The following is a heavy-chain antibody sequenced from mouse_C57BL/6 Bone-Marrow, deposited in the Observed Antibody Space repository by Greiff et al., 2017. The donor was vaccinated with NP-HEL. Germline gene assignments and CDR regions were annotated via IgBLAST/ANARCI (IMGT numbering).Heavy chain of an antibody. Sequence: VMLVESGPELVKPGASVKISCKASGYSFTSYYIHWVKQRPGQGLEWIGWIYPGSGNTKYNEKFKGKATLTADTSSSTAYMQLSSLTSEDSAVYYCARRAYDAMDYWGQGTSVTVSS. J-gene: IGHJ4*01. CDR2: IYPGSGNT. CDR1: GYSFTSYY. V-gene: IGHV1-66*01. CDR3: ARRAYDAMDY. D-gene: IGHD3-3*01.